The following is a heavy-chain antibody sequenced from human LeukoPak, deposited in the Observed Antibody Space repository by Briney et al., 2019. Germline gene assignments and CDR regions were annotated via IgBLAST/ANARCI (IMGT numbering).Heavy chain of an antibody. J-gene: IGHJ4*02. CDR1: GGSISTYY. Sequence: PSETLSLTCTVSGGSISTYYWSWIRQSPGKGLEWIGYIYYSGNTNKNPSLKNRLIISVDTSKNQFSLRLSSVTAADTAVYYCARVGDGNFDYWGQGTLVTVSS. CDR3: ARVGDGNFDY. V-gene: IGHV4-59*01. CDR2: IYYSGNT.